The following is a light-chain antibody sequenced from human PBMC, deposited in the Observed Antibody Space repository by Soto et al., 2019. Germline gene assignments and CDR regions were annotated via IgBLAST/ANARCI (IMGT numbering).Light chain of an antibody. CDR1: SSDIGSYSL. Sequence: QSALTQPASVSGSPGQSITISCTGTSSDIGSYSLVSWYQQLPGKAPKLMIYEGDKRPSGVSNRFSASQSGNTASLTISGLQADDEADYYCSSYTSSSTLGVFGTGTKLTVL. CDR3: SSYTSSSTLGV. V-gene: IGLV2-14*02. J-gene: IGLJ1*01. CDR2: EGD.